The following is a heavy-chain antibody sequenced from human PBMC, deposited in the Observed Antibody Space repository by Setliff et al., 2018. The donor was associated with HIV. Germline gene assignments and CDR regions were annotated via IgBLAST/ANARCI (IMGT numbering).Heavy chain of an antibody. V-gene: IGHV4-34*01. CDR3: ARGARLLAGYSDRWDYYYMGV. J-gene: IGHJ6*03. Sequence: SETLSLTCTVSGGSISSSYWTWTRQPPGKGLAWIGEINHSGTTHYNPSLKRRFTISVYTSTNQFSLKVNSVTAADTAVYYCARGARLLAGYSDRWDYYYMGVWGKGTTVTVSS. CDR2: INHSGTT. D-gene: IGHD6-13*01. CDR1: GGSISSSY.